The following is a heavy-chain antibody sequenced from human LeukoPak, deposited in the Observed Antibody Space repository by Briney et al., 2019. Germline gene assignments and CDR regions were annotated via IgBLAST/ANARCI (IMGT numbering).Heavy chain of an antibody. D-gene: IGHD1-26*01. V-gene: IGHV3-33*06. CDR1: GFTFSLYV. CDR2: IWYDENNR. Sequence: GGSLRLSCATSGFTFSLYVIHWVRQAPGKGLEWVAVIWYDENNRDYADSVKGRFTISRDSSNNTVFLQMNSLRAEDTAVYYCAKDFAVDGAPIFIDYWGQGTLVTVSS. CDR3: AKDFAVDGAPIFIDY. J-gene: IGHJ4*02.